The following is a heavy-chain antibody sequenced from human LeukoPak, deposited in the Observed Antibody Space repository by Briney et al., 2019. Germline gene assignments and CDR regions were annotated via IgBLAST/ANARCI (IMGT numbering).Heavy chain of an antibody. D-gene: IGHD3-22*01. CDR2: ISTGTYI. Sequence: GGSLRLSCVASGFTFSRFELNWVRQAPGKGLEWVSHISTGTYIAYADSVKGRFTISRDNARNSLYLEMSSLRAEDTAVYYCTREQDREAAATIVGDYWGQGTLVTVSS. V-gene: IGHV3-48*03. CDR1: GFTFSRFE. CDR3: TREQDREAAATIVGDY. J-gene: IGHJ4*02.